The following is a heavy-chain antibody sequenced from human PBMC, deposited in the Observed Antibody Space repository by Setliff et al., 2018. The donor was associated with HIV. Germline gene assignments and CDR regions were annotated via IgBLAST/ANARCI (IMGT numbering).Heavy chain of an antibody. D-gene: IGHD3-3*01. CDR1: GGTLSTYG. V-gene: IGHV1-69*10. J-gene: IGHJ4*02. CDR3: ARGTRYDFWSNYLTDYYFDY. CDR2: IIPVLGIT. Sequence: SVKVSCKASGGTLSTYGISWVRQAPGQGLEWMGGIIPVLGITNYAQKFQGRVTITADKSTSTAYMELGSLRSEDTAVYYCARGTRYDFWSNYLTDYYFDYWGQGTLVTVSS.